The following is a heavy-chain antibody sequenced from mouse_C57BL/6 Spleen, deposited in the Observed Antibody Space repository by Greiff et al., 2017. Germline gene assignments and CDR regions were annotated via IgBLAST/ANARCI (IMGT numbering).Heavy chain of an antibody. Sequence: VQLQQSGAELVRPGASVKLSCTASGFNIKDYYMHWVKQRPEQGLEWIGRIDPEDGDTEYAPKFQGKATMTADTSSNTAYLQLSSLTSEDTAVYYCTYPPTGYGSSYGAYWGQGTLVTVSA. CDR2: IDPEDGDT. CDR3: TYPPTGYGSSYGAY. V-gene: IGHV14-1*01. CDR1: GFNIKDYY. J-gene: IGHJ3*01. D-gene: IGHD1-1*01.